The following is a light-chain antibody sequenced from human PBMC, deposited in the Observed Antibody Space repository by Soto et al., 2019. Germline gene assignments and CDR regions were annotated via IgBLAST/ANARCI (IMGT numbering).Light chain of an antibody. CDR3: QQYERLKT. CDR2: GAS. J-gene: IGKJ1*01. Sequence: EIVMTQSPATLSLSPGERATLSCRASQTINSKLAWYQQKPGQTPRLLIYGASTRAAGIPARFSGNGSATAFIRTNSSLQTADSAVYYCQQYERLKTFGQGTKVEI. CDR1: QTINSK. V-gene: IGKV3-15*01.